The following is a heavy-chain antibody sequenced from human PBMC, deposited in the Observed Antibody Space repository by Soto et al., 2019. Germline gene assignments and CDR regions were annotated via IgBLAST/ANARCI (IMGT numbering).Heavy chain of an antibody. V-gene: IGHV4-39*01. Sequence: SETLSLTCTVSGGSISRSSYYWGWIRQPPGKGLEWIGSIYYSGRTYYNPSLKSRVTLSVDTSKNQFSLKLSSVTAADTAVYYCARTYSSGWNYFDYWGQGTLVTVSS. CDR3: ARTYSSGWNYFDY. CDR1: GGSISRSSYY. J-gene: IGHJ4*02. D-gene: IGHD6-19*01. CDR2: IYYSGRT.